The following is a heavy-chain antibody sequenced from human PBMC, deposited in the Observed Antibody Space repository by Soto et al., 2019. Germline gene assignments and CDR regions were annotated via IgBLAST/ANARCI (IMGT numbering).Heavy chain of an antibody. CDR1: GFTFSSYG. Sequence: PGGSLRLSCAASGFTFSSYGMHWVRQAPGKGLEWVAVISYDGSNKYYADSVKGRFTISRDNSKNTLYLQMNSLRAEDTAVYYCAKTELELRVTDNWFDPWGQGTLVTFSS. J-gene: IGHJ5*02. V-gene: IGHV3-30*18. D-gene: IGHD1-7*01. CDR3: AKTELELRVTDNWFDP. CDR2: ISYDGSNK.